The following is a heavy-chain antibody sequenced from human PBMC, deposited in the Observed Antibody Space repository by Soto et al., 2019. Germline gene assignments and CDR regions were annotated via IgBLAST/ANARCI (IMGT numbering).Heavy chain of an antibody. CDR3: ARAGVGEFGEFRIPPPYYYYGMDV. CDR1: GYTFTSYG. CDR2: ISAYNGNA. V-gene: IGHV1-18*04. Sequence: GASVNVSCKASGYTFTSYGISWVRQSPGQGLEWMGWISAYNGNADYGQKLQGRVTMTTDTSTSTAYMELRSLRSDDTAVYYCARAGVGEFGEFRIPPPYYYYGMDVWGQGPTVTVSS. D-gene: IGHD3-10*01. J-gene: IGHJ6*02.